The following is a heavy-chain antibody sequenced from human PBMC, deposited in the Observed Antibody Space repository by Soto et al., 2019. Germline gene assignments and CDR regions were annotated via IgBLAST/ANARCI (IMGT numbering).Heavy chain of an antibody. CDR2: ISYEGSNT. CDR1: GFTFDTYG. CDR3: ARVTPGNNLYYFSGLDV. V-gene: IGHV3-30-3*01. D-gene: IGHD1-1*01. Sequence: QVHLVESGGGVAQPGRSLRLSCVASGFTFDTYGILWVRQAPGKGLQWVALISYEGSNTYYADSVRGRFTISRDNSKNTLYLQINALRPEDTGVYYCARVTPGNNLYYFSGLDVWGQGTSVTVSS. J-gene: IGHJ6*02.